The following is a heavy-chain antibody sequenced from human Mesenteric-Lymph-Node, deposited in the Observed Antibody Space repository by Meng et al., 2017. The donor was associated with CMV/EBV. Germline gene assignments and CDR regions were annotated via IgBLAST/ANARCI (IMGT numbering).Heavy chain of an antibody. CDR2: ITSSDSII. V-gene: IGHV3-48*03. CDR1: GFTFSTYE. J-gene: IGHJ4*02. Sequence: GESLKISCAASGFTFSTYEMNWVRQAPGKGLEWISYITSSDSIIYYADSVKGRFTISRDNAKNSLYLQMNSLRAEDTALYYCARAYDGNTGFFDDWGQGTLVTVSS. D-gene: IGHD4-23*01. CDR3: ARAYDGNTGFFDD.